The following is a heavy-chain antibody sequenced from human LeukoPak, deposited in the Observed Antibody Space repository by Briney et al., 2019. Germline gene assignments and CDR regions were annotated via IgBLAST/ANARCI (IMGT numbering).Heavy chain of an antibody. CDR3: ARDRFYGSGSYRWDY. CDR2: ISGSGGST. V-gene: IGHV3-23*01. J-gene: IGHJ4*02. Sequence: GGSLRLSCAASGFTFSSYAMSWVRQAPGKGLEWVSAISGSGGSTYYADSVKGRFTISRDNAKNSLYLQMNSLRAEDTAVYYCARDRFYGSGSYRWDYWGQGTLVTVSS. CDR1: GFTFSSYA. D-gene: IGHD3-10*01.